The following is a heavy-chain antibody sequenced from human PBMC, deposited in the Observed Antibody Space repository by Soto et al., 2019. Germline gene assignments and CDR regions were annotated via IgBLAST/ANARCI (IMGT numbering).Heavy chain of an antibody. CDR2: IYYSGST. V-gene: IGHV4-31*03. Sequence: QVQLQESGPELVKPSQTLSLTCTVSGGSISSGGYYWSWIRQHPGKGLEWIGYIYYSGSTYYNPSLKSRVTISVDTSKNQFSLKLSSVTAADTAVYYCSLSGGGSFYYFDYWGQGTLVTVSS. D-gene: IGHD2-15*01. J-gene: IGHJ4*02. CDR3: SLSGGGSFYYFDY. CDR1: GGSISSGGYY.